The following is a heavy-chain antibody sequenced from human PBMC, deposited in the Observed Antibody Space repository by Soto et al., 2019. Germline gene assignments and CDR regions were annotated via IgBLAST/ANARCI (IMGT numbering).Heavy chain of an antibody. CDR2: IYYSGST. CDR1: GGSVSSGSYY. V-gene: IGHV4-61*01. Sequence: SETLSLTCTVSGGSVSSGSYYWSWIRQPPGKGLEWIGYIYYSGSTNYNPSLKSRVTISVDTSKNQFSLKLSSVTAADTAVYYCARRSGYHSWFDPWGQGTLVTVSS. CDR3: ARRSGYHSWFDP. J-gene: IGHJ5*02. D-gene: IGHD3-22*01.